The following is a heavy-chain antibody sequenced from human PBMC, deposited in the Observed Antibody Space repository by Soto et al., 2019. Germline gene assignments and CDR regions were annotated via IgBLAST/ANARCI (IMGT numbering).Heavy chain of an antibody. CDR3: ARGDGYNPIDY. CDR1: GGSFSGYY. V-gene: IGHV3-11*01. Sequence: LSLTCAVYGGSFSGYYWSWIRQAPGKGLEWVSYISSSGSIIYYADSVKGRFTISRDNAKNSLYLQMNSLRAEDTAVYYCARGDGYNPIDYCGQGTLVTVSS. D-gene: IGHD5-12*01. J-gene: IGHJ4*02. CDR2: ISSSGSII.